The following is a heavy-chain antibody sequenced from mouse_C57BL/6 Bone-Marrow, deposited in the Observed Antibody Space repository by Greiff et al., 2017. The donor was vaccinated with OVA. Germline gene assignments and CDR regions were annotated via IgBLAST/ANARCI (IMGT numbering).Heavy chain of an antibody. Sequence: QVQLQQSGAELVRPGTSVKMSCKASGYTFTNYWIGWAKQRPGHGLEWIGDIYPGGGYTNYTEKFKGKATLTADKSSSTAYMQISSLTSEDSAIYYCGRYSNYGFDYWGQGTTLTVSS. D-gene: IGHD2-5*01. CDR3: GRYSNYGFDY. V-gene: IGHV1-63*01. CDR1: GYTFTNYW. CDR2: IYPGGGYT. J-gene: IGHJ2*01.